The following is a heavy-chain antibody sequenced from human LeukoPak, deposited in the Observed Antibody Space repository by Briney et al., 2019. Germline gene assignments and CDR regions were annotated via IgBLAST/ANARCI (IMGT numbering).Heavy chain of an antibody. V-gene: IGHV3-73*01. D-gene: IGHD3-10*01. J-gene: IGHJ4*02. CDR3: TSSSAITMVQGVTKHQPGG. Sequence: PGGSLRLSCAASGFTFSGSAMHWVRQASGKGLEWVGRIRSKANSYATAYAASVKGRFTISRDDSKNTAYLQMNSLKTEDTAVYYCTSSSAITMVQGVTKHQPGGWGQGTLVTVSS. CDR1: GFTFSGSA. CDR2: IRSKANSYAT.